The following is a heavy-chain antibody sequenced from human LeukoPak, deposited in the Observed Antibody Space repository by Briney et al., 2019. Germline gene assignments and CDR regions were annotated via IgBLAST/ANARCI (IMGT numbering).Heavy chain of an antibody. CDR3: ARAVQDAFDI. J-gene: IGHJ3*02. V-gene: IGHV4-30-4*01. Sequence: SETLSLTCTVPGGSISSGDYYWSWIRQPPGKGLEWIGYIYYSGSTYYNPSLKSRVTISVDTSKNQFSLKLSSVTAADTAVYYCARAVQDAFDIWGQGTMVTVSS. CDR2: IYYSGST. CDR1: GGSISSGDYY.